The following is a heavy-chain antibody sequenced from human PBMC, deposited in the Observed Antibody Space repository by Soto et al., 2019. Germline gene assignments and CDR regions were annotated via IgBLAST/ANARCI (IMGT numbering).Heavy chain of an antibody. J-gene: IGHJ4*02. V-gene: IGHV3-33*01. CDR3: VRAAGVSYQQGDY. CDR1: GFTFSRYG. Sequence: QVQLVESGGGVVQPGRSLRLSCEASGFTFSRYGMHWVRQAPGKGLEWVAVIWYDGSYKYYADSVKGRFTISRDDSKNTLHLDMSSLRGHDSGVYYCVRAAGVSYQQGDYWGQGTLVTVSS. CDR2: IWYDGSYK. D-gene: IGHD2-8*01.